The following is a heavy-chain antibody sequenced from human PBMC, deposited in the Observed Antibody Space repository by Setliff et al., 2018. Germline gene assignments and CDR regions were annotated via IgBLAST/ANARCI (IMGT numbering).Heavy chain of an antibody. D-gene: IGHD4-17*01. Sequence: SETLSLTCTVSGGSISSYYWSWIRQPPGKGLEWIGYIYYSGSTDYNPSLKSRVTISVDTSKNQFSLKLSSVTAADTAVYYCARGANYGGWFDPWGQGTLVTVSS. CDR3: ARGANYGGWFDP. V-gene: IGHV4-59*01. CDR2: IYYSGST. CDR1: GGSISSYY. J-gene: IGHJ5*02.